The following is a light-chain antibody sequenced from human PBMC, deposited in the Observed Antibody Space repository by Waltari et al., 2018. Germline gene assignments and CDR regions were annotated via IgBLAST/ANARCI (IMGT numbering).Light chain of an antibody. V-gene: IGLV3-21*04. J-gene: IGLJ3*02. CDR2: YDS. Sequence: YVVTQPPSVSVAPGKTATLTCGGANIESKSLTLYQQTPGQAPILVIFYDSDRPSGIPARCSGSTSGNTATLTISWVEAGEEADYHCQVWDDTTNSGVFGGGTRLTVL. CDR1: NIESKS. CDR3: QVWDDTTNSGV.